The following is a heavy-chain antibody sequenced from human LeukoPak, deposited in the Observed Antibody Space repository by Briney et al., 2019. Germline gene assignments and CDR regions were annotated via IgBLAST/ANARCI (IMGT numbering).Heavy chain of an antibody. CDR3: ARNFGGGDRSGPFY. J-gene: IGHJ4*02. Sequence: PGGSLRLSCAASGLSLGTYAMSWVRQAPGKGLEWVSAISGSGGSTYYADSVKGRFTISRDNSKNTLSLQMNSLRAEDTAFYYCARNFGGGDRSGPFYWGQGTLVTVSS. V-gene: IGHV3-23*01. CDR1: GLSLGTYA. D-gene: IGHD3-22*01. CDR2: ISGSGGST.